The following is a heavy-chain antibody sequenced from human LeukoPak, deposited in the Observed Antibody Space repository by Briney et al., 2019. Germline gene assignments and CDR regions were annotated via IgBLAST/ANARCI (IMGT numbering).Heavy chain of an antibody. CDR3: ARGATVPYLHKLMDY. D-gene: IGHD4-17*01. CDR1: GYTFTSYG. Sequence: ASVKVSCKASGYTFTSYGISWVRQAPGQGLEWMGWISAYNGNTNYAQKLQGRVTMTTDTSTSTAYMELRSLRSDDTAVYYCARGATVPYLHKLMDYWGQGTLVTVSS. CDR2: ISAYNGNT. V-gene: IGHV1-18*01. J-gene: IGHJ4*02.